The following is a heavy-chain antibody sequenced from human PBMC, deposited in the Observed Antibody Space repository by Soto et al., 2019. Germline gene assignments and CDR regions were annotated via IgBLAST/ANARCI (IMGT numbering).Heavy chain of an antibody. J-gene: IGHJ4*02. V-gene: IGHV1-2*04. D-gene: IGHD2-15*01. CDR1: GYTFTGYY. CDR2: INPNSGGT. Sequence: VKVSCKASGYTFTGYYMHWVRQAPGQGLEWMGWINPNSGGTNYAQKFQGWVTMTRDTSISTAYMELSRLRSDDTAVYYCAREVRGYCSGGSCSHFDYWGQGTLVTVSS. CDR3: AREVRGYCSGGSCSHFDY.